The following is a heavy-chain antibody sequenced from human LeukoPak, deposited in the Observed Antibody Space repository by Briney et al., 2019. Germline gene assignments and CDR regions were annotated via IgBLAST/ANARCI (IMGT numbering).Heavy chain of an antibody. V-gene: IGHV4-59*01. D-gene: IGHD3-16*02. Sequence: SETLSLTCTVSGGSISSYYWSWIRQPPGKGLEWIGYIYYSGSTNYNPSLKSRVTISVDTSKNQFYLKLSSVTAADTVVYHCARDSEDYVLGSYRSTQGFDYWGQGTLVTVSS. CDR3: ARDSEDYVLGSYRSTQGFDY. J-gene: IGHJ4*02. CDR2: IYYSGST. CDR1: GGSISSYY.